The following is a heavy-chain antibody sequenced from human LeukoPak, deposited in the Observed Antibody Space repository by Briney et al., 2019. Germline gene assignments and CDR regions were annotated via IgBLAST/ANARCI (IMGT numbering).Heavy chain of an antibody. D-gene: IGHD3-10*02. CDR1: AFTFSNYG. CDR3: AELGITMIGGV. CDR2: ISPSGGST. V-gene: IGHV3-23*01. Sequence: GGSLRLSCAASAFTFSNYGMNWVRQAPGKGLEWVSAISPSGGSTAYADSVKGRFTISRDNAKNSLYLQMNSLRAEDTAVYYCAELGITMIGGVWGKGTTVTISS. J-gene: IGHJ6*04.